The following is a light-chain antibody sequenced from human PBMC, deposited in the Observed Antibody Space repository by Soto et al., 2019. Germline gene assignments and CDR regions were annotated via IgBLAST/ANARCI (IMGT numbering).Light chain of an antibody. J-gene: IGLJ1*01. Sequence: QSALAQPASVSGSPGQSITISCTGTSSDVGGYNYVSWCQQHPGKAPKLIIYDVSYRPSGVSNRFSGSKSGNTASLTISGLQAEDEADYFCSSYSRRSTYVFGTGTKVTVL. CDR3: SSYSRRSTYV. CDR2: DVS. CDR1: SSDVGGYNY. V-gene: IGLV2-14*03.